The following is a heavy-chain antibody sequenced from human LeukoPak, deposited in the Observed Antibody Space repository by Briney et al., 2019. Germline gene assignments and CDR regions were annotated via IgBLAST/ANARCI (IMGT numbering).Heavy chain of an antibody. Sequence: MTSETLSLTCTVSGGSISSYYWSWIRQPPGKGLEWIGYIYYSGSTNYNPSLKSRVTISVDTSKNQFSLKLSSVTAADTAVYYCASTTTVVTPGHFQHWGQGTLVTVSS. J-gene: IGHJ1*01. CDR3: ASTTTVVTPGHFQH. D-gene: IGHD4-23*01. CDR1: GGSISSYY. CDR2: IYYSGST. V-gene: IGHV4-59*01.